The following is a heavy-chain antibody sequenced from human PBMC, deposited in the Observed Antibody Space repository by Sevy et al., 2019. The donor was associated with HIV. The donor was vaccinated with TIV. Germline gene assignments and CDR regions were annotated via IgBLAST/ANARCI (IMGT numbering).Heavy chain of an antibody. CDR3: ARVRYDSGSYYKDY. J-gene: IGHJ4*02. V-gene: IGHV3-11*06. Sequence: GGSLRLSCAASEFTFSDYYMSWIRQAPGKGLEWVSYISSRSTYTNYADSVKGRFIISRDNARNSLYLQMNSLRAEDTAVYYCARVRYDSGSYYKDYWGQGTLVTVSS. D-gene: IGHD3-10*01. CDR1: EFTFSDYY. CDR2: ISSRSTYT.